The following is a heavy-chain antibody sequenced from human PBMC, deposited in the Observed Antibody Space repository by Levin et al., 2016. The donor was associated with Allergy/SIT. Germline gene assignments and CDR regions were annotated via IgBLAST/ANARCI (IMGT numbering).Heavy chain of an antibody. V-gene: IGHV3-23*01. Sequence: GGSLRLSCAASGFIFRNYAMSWVRQAPGKGLEWISVIGGGGASTYYADSVKGRFTISRDNSKNTLYLQMNSLRAEDTAVYYCAQEVPSQGAPNWGQGTLVTVSS. CDR2: IGGGGAST. CDR3: AQEVPSQGAPN. D-gene: IGHD1-26*01. J-gene: IGHJ4*02. CDR1: GFIFRNYA.